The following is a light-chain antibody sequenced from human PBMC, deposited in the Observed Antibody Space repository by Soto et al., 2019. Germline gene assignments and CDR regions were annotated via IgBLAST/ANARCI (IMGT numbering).Light chain of an antibody. CDR2: AAS. J-gene: IGKJ5*01. CDR3: QQSYSTPTVT. CDR1: QSISSY. Sequence: DIQMTQSPSSLSASVGDRFTMTCRASQSISSYLNWYQQKPGKAPKLLIYAASSLQSGVPSRFSGSGSGTDFTLTISSLQPEDFATYYCQQSYSTPTVTFGQGTRLEI. V-gene: IGKV1-39*01.